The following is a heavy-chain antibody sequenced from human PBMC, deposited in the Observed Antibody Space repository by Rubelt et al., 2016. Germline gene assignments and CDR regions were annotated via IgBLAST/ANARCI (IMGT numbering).Heavy chain of an antibody. CDR3: VAEGFNYHGMDV. CDR2: LYYSGST. Sequence: QLQLQESGPGLVKPSETLSLTCTVSGGSITISTYYWGWVRQSPGKGLEWIGGLYYSGSTYFNPSLRSRVTGSLDASKNQFSLKLSSVTAADTAVYYCVAEGFNYHGMDVWGQGTTVTVAS. J-gene: IGHJ6*02. CDR1: GGSITISTYY. V-gene: IGHV4-39*07.